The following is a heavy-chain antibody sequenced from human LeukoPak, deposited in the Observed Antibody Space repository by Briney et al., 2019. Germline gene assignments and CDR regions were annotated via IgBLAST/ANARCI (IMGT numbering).Heavy chain of an antibody. CDR2: IRSKANSYAT. J-gene: IGHJ4*02. CDR1: GFTFSGSA. V-gene: IGHV3-73*01. CDR3: TSSTVTPFDY. D-gene: IGHD4-17*01. Sequence: QAGGSLRLSCEASGFTFSGSAMHWVRQASGQGLEWVGRIRSKANSYATVYAASVKGRFPISRDDSKNTAYLQMNSLKPEDTAVYYCTSSTVTPFDYWGQGTLVTVSS.